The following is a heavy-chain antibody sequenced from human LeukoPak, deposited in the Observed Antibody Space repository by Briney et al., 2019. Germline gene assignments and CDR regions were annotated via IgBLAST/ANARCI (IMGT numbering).Heavy chain of an antibody. V-gene: IGHV3-7*01. CDR2: IKQDDSEI. CDR1: GFTFSTYW. D-gene: IGHD2-8*01. Sequence: EGSLRLSCAASGFTFSTYWMTWVRQAPGKGLEWVANIKQDDSEIYYVDSVKGRFTISRDSAKNSLYLQMNSLRAEDTAVYYCARDNNGPDYWGQGTLVTVSS. CDR3: ARDNNGPDY. J-gene: IGHJ4*02.